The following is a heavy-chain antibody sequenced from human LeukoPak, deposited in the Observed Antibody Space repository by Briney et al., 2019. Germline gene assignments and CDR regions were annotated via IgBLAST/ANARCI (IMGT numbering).Heavy chain of an antibody. CDR1: GGSISSTNW. Sequence: PSETLSLTCAVSGGSISSTNWWSWVRQPPGKGLEWIGEIYHIGSTKYNPSLKSRVTISVDTSKNQFSLNLNSVTAADTAVYYCARFRSIVAAGTEFDYWGQGTLVTVSS. CDR3: ARFRSIVAAGTEFDY. V-gene: IGHV4-4*02. CDR2: IYHIGST. D-gene: IGHD6-13*01. J-gene: IGHJ4*02.